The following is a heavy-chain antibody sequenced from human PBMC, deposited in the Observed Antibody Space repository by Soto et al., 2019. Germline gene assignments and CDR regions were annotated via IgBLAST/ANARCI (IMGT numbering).Heavy chain of an antibody. J-gene: IGHJ4*02. D-gene: IGHD6-13*01. CDR1: GYTFINYY. CDR3: ARDLAAGDY. CDR2: FNPTSGST. V-gene: IGHV1-46*01. Sequence: QVQLVQSGAEVKKPGASVKLSCKASGYTFINYYIHWVRQAPGQGLEWMGIFNPTSGSTNYAQKFQGRVTLTMGTSSRTVYMELSSLRFADTAVYYCARDLAAGDYWGQGTLVTVSS.